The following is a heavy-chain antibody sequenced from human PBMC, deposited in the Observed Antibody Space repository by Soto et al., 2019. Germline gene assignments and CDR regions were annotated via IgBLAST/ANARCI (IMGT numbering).Heavy chain of an antibody. CDR1: GGSISSSSYY. V-gene: IGHV4-39*01. J-gene: IGHJ4*02. D-gene: IGHD2-15*01. CDR2: IYYSGST. CDR3: ARGRIGYCSGGSCYLYYFDY. Sequence: SETLSLTCTVSGGSISSSSYYGGWIRQPPGKGLEWIGSIYYSGSTYYNPSLKSRVTISVDTSKNQFSLKLSSVTAADTAVYYCARGRIGYCSGGSCYLYYFDYWGQGTLVTVS.